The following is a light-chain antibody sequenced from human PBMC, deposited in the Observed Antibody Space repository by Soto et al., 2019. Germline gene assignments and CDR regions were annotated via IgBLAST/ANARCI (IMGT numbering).Light chain of an antibody. V-gene: IGKV3-20*01. J-gene: IGKJ4*01. CDR3: QQYGSSLT. CDR2: GAS. Sequence: EIVLTQSPGPLSLSPGERATLSCRASQSVSSSYLAWYQQKPGQAPRLLIYGASSRATGIPDRVSGSGSGTDFTLTISRLEPEDLAVDYCQQYGSSLTVGGGTKVESK. CDR1: QSVSSSY.